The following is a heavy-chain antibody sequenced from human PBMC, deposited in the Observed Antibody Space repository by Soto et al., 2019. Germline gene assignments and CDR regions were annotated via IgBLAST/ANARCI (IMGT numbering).Heavy chain of an antibody. V-gene: IGHV4-30-2*01. D-gene: IGHD5-12*01. Sequence: PSETLSLTCAVSGGSISSGGYSWSWIRQPPGKGLEWIGYIYHSGSTYYNPSLKSRVTISVDRSKNQFSLKLSSVTAADTAVYYCAARYSGYDWDYFDYWGQGTLVTVS. CDR3: AARYSGYDWDYFDY. CDR1: GGSISSGGYS. J-gene: IGHJ4*02. CDR2: IYHSGST.